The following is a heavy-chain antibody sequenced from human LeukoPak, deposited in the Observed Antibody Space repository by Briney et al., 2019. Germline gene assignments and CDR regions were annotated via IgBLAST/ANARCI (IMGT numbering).Heavy chain of an antibody. CDR3: ARDLTTYSSSWYY. J-gene: IGHJ4*02. CDR2: ISSSGSTI. V-gene: IGHV3-11*01. D-gene: IGHD6-13*01. Sequence: GGSLRLSCAASGFTFSDYYMSWIRQAPGKGLEWVSYISSSGSTIYYADSVKGRFTISRDNAKNSLYLQMNSLRAEDTAVYYCARDLTTYSSSWYYWGQGTLVTVSS. CDR1: GFTFSDYY.